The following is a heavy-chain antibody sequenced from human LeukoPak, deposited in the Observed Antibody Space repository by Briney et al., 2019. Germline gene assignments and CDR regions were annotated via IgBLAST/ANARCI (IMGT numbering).Heavy chain of an antibody. J-gene: IGHJ4*02. Sequence: ASVKVSCKASGYTFTSYYMHWVRQASGQGLEWMGIINPSGGSTSYAQKFRGRVTMTRDTSTSTVYMELSSLRSEDTAVYYCARGYGDTAMLDYWGQGTLVTVSS. CDR2: INPSGGST. D-gene: IGHD5-18*01. V-gene: IGHV1-46*01. CDR3: ARGYGDTAMLDY. CDR1: GYTFTSYY.